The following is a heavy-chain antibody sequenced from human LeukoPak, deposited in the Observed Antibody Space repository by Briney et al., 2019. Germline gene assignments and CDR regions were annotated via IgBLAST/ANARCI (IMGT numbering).Heavy chain of an antibody. CDR3: ARGGGLYQLLYSWFDP. CDR1: GFTFSSYS. Sequence: PGGSLRHSCAASGFTFSSYSMNWVRQAPGKGLEWVSYISSSNSTIYYVDSVKGRFTISRDNAKNSLYLQMNSLRAEDTAVYYCARGGGLYQLLYSWFDPWGQGTLVTVSS. J-gene: IGHJ5*02. V-gene: IGHV3-48*01. CDR2: ISSSNSTI. D-gene: IGHD2-2*01.